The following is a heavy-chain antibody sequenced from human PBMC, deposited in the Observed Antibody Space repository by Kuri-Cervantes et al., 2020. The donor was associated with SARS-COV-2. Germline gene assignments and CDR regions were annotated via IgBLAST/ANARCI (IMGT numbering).Heavy chain of an antibody. CDR1: GFTFSSYG. J-gene: IGHJ1*01. CDR3: ARAASEASMSSRKYFQN. Sequence: GGSLRLSCAASGFTFSSYGMHWVRQAPGKGLEWVAFIWHDGSKNYYADSVKGRFSISRDHSMLYLQMNSLRAEDTAVYYCARAASEASMSSRKYFQNWGQGTLVTVSS. CDR2: IWHDGSKN. V-gene: IGHV3-30*02. D-gene: IGHD2-2*01.